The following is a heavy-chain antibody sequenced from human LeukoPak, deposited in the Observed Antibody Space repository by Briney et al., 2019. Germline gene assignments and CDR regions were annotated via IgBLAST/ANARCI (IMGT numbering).Heavy chain of an antibody. Sequence: GESLKISCEASGHTFTNSWIAWVRQKPGKGPEWMGLIYPDDSDTRYNPSFQGQVIISADKSISTAYLQWSSLKASDTAMYYCARSAGHCSDGLCYAYNWFDLWGQGTLVTVSS. CDR1: GHTFTNSW. CDR2: IYPDDSDT. D-gene: IGHD2-8*01. CDR3: ARSAGHCSDGLCYAYNWFDL. V-gene: IGHV5-51*01. J-gene: IGHJ5*02.